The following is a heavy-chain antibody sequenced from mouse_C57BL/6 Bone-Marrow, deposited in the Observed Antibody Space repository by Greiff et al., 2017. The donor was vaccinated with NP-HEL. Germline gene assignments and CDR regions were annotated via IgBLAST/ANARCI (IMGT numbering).Heavy chain of an antibody. CDR2: ISSGSSTI. CDR3: AGQHYFDY. CDR1: GFTFSDYG. V-gene: IGHV5-17*01. Sequence: EVLLVESGGGLVKPGGSLKLSCAASGFTFSDYGMHWVRQAPEKGLEWVAYISSGSSTIYYADTVKGRFTISRDNAKNTLFLQMTGLRSEDTAMYYCAGQHYFDYWGQGTTLTVSS. J-gene: IGHJ2*01.